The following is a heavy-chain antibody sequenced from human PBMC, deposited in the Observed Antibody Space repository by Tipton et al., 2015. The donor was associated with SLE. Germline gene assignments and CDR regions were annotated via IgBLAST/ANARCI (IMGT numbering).Heavy chain of an antibody. Sequence: TLSLTCTASGDSITSGSYYWYWIRQPAGKGLEWIGRIYISGSTQYNPSLKSRITISEDTSKNQFSLKLTSVTAADAAVYYCARHDTNYGRNWFDPWGQGTLVTVSS. CDR2: IYISGST. CDR3: ARHDTNYGRNWFDP. V-gene: IGHV4-61*02. J-gene: IGHJ5*02. D-gene: IGHD2-8*01. CDR1: GDSITSGSYY.